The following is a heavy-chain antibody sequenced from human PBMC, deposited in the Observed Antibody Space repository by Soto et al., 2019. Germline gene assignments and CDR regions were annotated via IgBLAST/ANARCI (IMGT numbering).Heavy chain of an antibody. D-gene: IGHD3-3*01. Sequence: GGSLRLSCAASGFTFSNAWMSWVRQAPGKGLEWVGRIKSETDGGTTDYAAPVKGRFTISGDDSKNTLYLQMNSLKTEDTAVYYCTTERYYDFWSGPQILYYYYGMDLWGQGTTVTVSS. V-gene: IGHV3-15*01. CDR1: GFTFSNAW. CDR2: IKSETDGGTT. J-gene: IGHJ6*02. CDR3: TTERYYDFWSGPQILYYYYGMDL.